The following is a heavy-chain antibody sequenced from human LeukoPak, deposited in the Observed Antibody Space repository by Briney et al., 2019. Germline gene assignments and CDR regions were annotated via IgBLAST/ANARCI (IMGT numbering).Heavy chain of an antibody. CDR3: AKGGYCSSTSCPRGFDY. D-gene: IGHD2-2*01. CDR2: ISGSGGST. J-gene: IGHJ4*02. V-gene: IGHV3-23*01. CDR1: GFTFSSYA. Sequence: GGSLRLSCAASGFTFSSYAMSWVRQAPGKGLEWVSAISGSGGSTYYVDSVKGRFTISRDNSKNTLYLQMNSLRAEDTAVYYCAKGGYCSSTSCPRGFDYWGQGTLVTVSS.